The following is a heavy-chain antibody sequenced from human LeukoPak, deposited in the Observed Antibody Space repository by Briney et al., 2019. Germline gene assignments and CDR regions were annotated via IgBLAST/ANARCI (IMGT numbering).Heavy chain of an antibody. CDR1: GGSISSSSYY. D-gene: IGHD5-12*01. CDR3: ARDQNSGYDSRSYGMDV. J-gene: IGHJ6*02. V-gene: IGHV4-30-4*08. CDR2: IYYSGST. Sequence: SETLSLTCTVSGGSISSSSYYWGWIRQPPGKGLEWIGYIYYSGSTYYNPSLKSRVTISVDTSKNQFSLKLSSVTAADTAVYYCARDQNSGYDSRSYGMDVWGQGTTVTVSS.